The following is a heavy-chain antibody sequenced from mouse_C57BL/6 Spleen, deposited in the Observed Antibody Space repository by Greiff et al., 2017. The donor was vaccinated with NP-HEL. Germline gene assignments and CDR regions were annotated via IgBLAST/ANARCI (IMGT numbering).Heavy chain of an antibody. Sequence: VQLQESGAELVKPGASVKMSCKASGYTFTSYWITWVKQRPGQGLEWIGDIYPGSGSTNYNEKFKSKATLTVDTSSSTAYMQLSSLTSEDSAVYYCARYSQYYFDYWGQGTTLTVSS. CDR2: IYPGSGST. CDR3: ARYSQYYFDY. J-gene: IGHJ2*01. V-gene: IGHV1-55*01. CDR1: GYTFTSYW.